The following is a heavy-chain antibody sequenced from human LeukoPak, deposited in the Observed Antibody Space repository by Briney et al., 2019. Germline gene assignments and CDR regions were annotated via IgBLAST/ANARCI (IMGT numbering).Heavy chain of an antibody. Sequence: GGALRLSCAASGFTFRNYAMRELRQPPAKEREWVSTIGGSGCDTYYADAVKGRFTVSRDNFKNTLYLQMNSLRAEDTAVYYCADPHNSGYWGQGTLVTVSS. CDR1: GFTFRNYA. CDR2: IGGSGCDT. V-gene: IGHV3-23*01. D-gene: IGHD3-10*01. J-gene: IGHJ4*02. CDR3: ADPHNSGY.